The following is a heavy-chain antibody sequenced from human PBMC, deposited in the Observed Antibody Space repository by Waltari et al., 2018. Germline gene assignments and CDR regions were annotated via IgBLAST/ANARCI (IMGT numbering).Heavy chain of an antibody. CDR1: GDSISHNFF. V-gene: IGHV4-4*02. CDR3: ASDRGRGLYLDS. D-gene: IGHD2-15*01. CDR2: VHQSGRS. Sequence: QVQLQESGPGLVNPSGTLSLTCTVSGDSISHNFFWSWVRQSPGKGLEWIGQVHQSGRSNYNPSLESRVTVSMDTSKNQFSLKMTSVTAADTAIYYCASDRGRGLYLDSWGQGTLVTVSP. J-gene: IGHJ4*02.